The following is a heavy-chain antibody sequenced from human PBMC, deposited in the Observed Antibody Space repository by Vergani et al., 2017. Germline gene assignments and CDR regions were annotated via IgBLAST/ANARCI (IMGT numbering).Heavy chain of an antibody. J-gene: IGHJ3*02. CDR3: ARDSRGVALLDAFDI. CDR2: IWYDGSNK. V-gene: IGHV3-33*01. CDR1: GFTFSSYG. Sequence: VQLLESGGGVVQPGRSLRLSCAASGFTFSSYGMHWVRQAPGKGLEWVAVIWYDGSNKYYADSVKGRFTISRDNAKNSLYLQMNSLRVEDTAVYYCARDSRGVALLDAFDIWGQGTMVTVSS. D-gene: IGHD2-15*01.